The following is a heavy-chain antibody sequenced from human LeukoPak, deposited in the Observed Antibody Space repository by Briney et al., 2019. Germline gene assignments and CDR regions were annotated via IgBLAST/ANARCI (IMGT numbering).Heavy chain of an antibody. J-gene: IGHJ6*03. V-gene: IGHV3-23*01. D-gene: IGHD3-9*01. CDR3: AKDNDIYYYMDV. CDR2: ILGSGDRT. CDR1: GFSFSSYG. Sequence: PGGSLRLSCAASGFSFSSYGMSWVRQPPGKGLEWVSAILGSGDRTYYADSVKGRFTISRGNSKNTLYPQMNSLRAEDTAVYYCAKDNDIYYYMDVWGKGTTVTISS.